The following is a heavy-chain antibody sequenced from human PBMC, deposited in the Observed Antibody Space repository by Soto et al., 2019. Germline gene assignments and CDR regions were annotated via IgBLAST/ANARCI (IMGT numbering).Heavy chain of an antibody. D-gene: IGHD3-16*01. J-gene: IGHJ2*01. V-gene: IGHV3-30*18. CDR3: AKDFWGSWYFDL. CDR2: ISSDASDK. Sequence: QVQLVESGGGVVQPGRSLRLSCAASGFTSSSYGMHWVRQAPGKGLEWVAVISSDASDKYYADSVKGRFTISRDNSKNTLYLQMNSLRAEHTAVYYCAKDFWGSWYFDLWGRGTLVAVSS. CDR1: GFTSSSYG.